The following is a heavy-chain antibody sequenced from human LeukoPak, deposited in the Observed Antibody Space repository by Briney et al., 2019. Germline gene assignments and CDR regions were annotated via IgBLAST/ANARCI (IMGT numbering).Heavy chain of an antibody. J-gene: IGHJ4*02. CDR1: GFTFSSYE. CDR2: ISSSGSTI. V-gene: IGHV3-48*03. CDR3: ATLQGRSSDY. Sequence: GGSLRLSCAASGFTFSSYEMNWVRQAPGKELEWVSYISSSGSTIYYADSVKGRFTISRDNAKNSLYLQMNSLRAEDTAVYYCATLQGRSSDYWGQGTLVTVSS.